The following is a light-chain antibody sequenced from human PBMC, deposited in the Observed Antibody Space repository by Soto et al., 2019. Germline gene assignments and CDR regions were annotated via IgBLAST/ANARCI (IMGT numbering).Light chain of an antibody. V-gene: IGKV3-20*01. CDR1: QSVRSRY. J-gene: IGKJ4*01. CDR3: QQYGDSPT. Sequence: EIVLTQSPDTLFLSPGERATLSCRASQSVRSRYVAWYQQKPGQAPRLLIYGASSRATGIPDRFSGSGSGTEFTFTISRLEPEDLAVYYCQQYGDSPTFGGGTKVGIK. CDR2: GAS.